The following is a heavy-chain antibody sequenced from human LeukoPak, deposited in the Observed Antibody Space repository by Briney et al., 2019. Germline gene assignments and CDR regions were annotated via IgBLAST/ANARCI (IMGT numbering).Heavy chain of an antibody. V-gene: IGHV3-30*02. D-gene: IGHD3-9*01. CDR2: IRYDGSNK. J-gene: IGHJ4*02. Sequence: GGSLRLSCAASGFTFSSYGMHWVRQAPGKGLEWVAFIRYDGSNKYYADSVKGRFTISRDNSKNTRYLQMNSLRAEDTAVYYCAKETPYYDILTGYPPHDYWGQGTLVTVSS. CDR3: AKETPYYDILTGYPPHDY. CDR1: GFTFSSYG.